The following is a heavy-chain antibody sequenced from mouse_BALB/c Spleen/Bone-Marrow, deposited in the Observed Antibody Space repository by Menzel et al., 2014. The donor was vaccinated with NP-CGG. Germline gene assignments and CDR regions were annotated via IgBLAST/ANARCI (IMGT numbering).Heavy chain of an antibody. CDR3: AGLGYYGGFAY. J-gene: IGHJ3*01. CDR2: INPDSSTI. CDR1: GFDFSGFW. Sequence: EVKLMESGGGLVQPGGSLKLSCAASGFDFSGFWMGWVRQAPGKGLEWIGEINPDSSTINYPPSLKDRFITSRDNAENSLYLQMSKVRSEDTALYYCAGLGYYGGFAYGDEGTLVTVST. D-gene: IGHD2-3*01. V-gene: IGHV4-1*02.